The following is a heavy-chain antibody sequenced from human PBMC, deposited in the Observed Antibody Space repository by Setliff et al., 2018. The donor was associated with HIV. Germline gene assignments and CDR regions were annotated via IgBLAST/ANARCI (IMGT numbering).Heavy chain of an antibody. CDR1: GYTFSSYD. V-gene: IGHV1-8*02. CDR3: AGARRDSYDRGRRNHYYIDV. Sequence: ASVKVSCKASGYTFSSYDINWVRQATGQGLEWMGWMNPNSGNTGYAQKFQGRVTMTRDTSISTAYMELNNLKFEDTAVYYCAGARRDSYDRGRRNHYYIDVWGKGTTVTVS. CDR2: MNPNSGNT. D-gene: IGHD3-22*01. J-gene: IGHJ6*03.